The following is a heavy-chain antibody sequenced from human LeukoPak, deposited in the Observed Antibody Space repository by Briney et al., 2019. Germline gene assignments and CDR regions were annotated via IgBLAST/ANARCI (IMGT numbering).Heavy chain of an antibody. Sequence: GGSLRLSCAASGFTFSSYSMNSVRQAPGKGLEWVSSISSSSNYIYYADSVKGRFTISRDNAKNSLYLQMNSLRAEDTAVYYCARGQFRYYDSSGYYGPDYWGQGTLVTVSS. CDR2: ISSSSNYI. V-gene: IGHV3-21*01. D-gene: IGHD3-22*01. CDR1: GFTFSSYS. CDR3: ARGQFRYYDSSGYYGPDY. J-gene: IGHJ4*02.